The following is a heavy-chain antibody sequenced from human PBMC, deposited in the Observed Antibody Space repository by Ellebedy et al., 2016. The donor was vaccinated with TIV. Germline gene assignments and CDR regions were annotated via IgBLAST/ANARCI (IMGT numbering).Heavy chain of an antibody. J-gene: IGHJ4*02. CDR1: GFTFSSYG. Sequence: GESLKISCAASGFTFSSYGMHWVRQAPGKGLEWVAVISYDGSNKYYADSVKGRFPISRDNSKNTLYLQMNSLRAEDTAVYYCAKDSTDITMIVVVILDYWGQGTLVTVSS. CDR2: ISYDGSNK. CDR3: AKDSTDITMIVVVILDY. D-gene: IGHD3-22*01. V-gene: IGHV3-30*18.